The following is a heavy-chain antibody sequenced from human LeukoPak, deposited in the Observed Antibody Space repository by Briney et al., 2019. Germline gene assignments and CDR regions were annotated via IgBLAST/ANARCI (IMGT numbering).Heavy chain of an antibody. J-gene: IGHJ4*02. CDR1: GGSISSYY. Sequence: SETLSLTCTVSGGSISSYYWSWIRQPPGKGQEWIGYTYYSGSTNYNPSLKSRVTISVDTSKNQFSLKLSSVTAADTAVYYCARATRQWLVRGLDYWGQGTLVTVSS. CDR2: TYYSGST. CDR3: ARATRQWLVRGLDY. V-gene: IGHV4-59*01. D-gene: IGHD6-19*01.